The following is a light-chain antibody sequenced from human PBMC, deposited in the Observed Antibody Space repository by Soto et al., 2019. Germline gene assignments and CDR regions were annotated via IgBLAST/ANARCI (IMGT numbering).Light chain of an antibody. CDR1: QSISSE. CDR3: QRVHTGPSP. CDR2: GAS. J-gene: IGKJ2*01. V-gene: IGKV3-15*01. Sequence: EIVMTQSPATLSVSPGESATLSCRASQSISSELAWYQQKPGQPPRLLIYGASTRATGVPARFTGSGSGSAFTLTFSGRHSEDSAFYYGQRVHTGPSPLGQGTGLEI.